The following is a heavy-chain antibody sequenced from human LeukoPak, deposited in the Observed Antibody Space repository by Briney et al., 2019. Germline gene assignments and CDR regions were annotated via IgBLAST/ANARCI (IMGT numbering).Heavy chain of an antibody. CDR2: IKQDGSDK. Sequence: PSETLSLTCTVSGGAMSGYYWSWLRQTPGKGLEWVANIKQDGSDKYYVDSVKGRFTISRDNAKNSLYLEMNSLRAEDTAVYYCAREALVAPVDDAFDIWGQGTMVTVSS. CDR1: GGAMSGYY. V-gene: IGHV3-7*01. CDR3: AREALVAPVDDAFDI. D-gene: IGHD2-2*01. J-gene: IGHJ3*02.